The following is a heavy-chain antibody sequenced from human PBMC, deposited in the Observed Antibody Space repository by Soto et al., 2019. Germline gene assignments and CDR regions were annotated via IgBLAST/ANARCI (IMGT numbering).Heavy chain of an antibody. CDR2: ISGSGGST. CDR3: ATRNWELQGY. D-gene: IGHD1-26*01. J-gene: IGHJ4*02. Sequence: GGSVRLSCAASGFTFSSYAMSWVRQAPGEGLEWVSAISGSGGSTYYADSVKGRFTISRDNSKNTLYLQMNSLRAEDTAVYYCATRNWELQGYWGQGTLVTVSS. V-gene: IGHV3-23*01. CDR1: GFTFSSYA.